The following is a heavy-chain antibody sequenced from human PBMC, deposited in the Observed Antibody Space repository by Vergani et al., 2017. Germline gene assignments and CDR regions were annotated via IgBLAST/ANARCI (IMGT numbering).Heavy chain of an antibody. V-gene: IGHV1-69*01. J-gene: IGHJ4*02. CDR2: IIPIFGTA. CDR1: GGTFSSYA. Sequence: QAQLVQSGAEVKKPGSSVKVSCKASGGTFSSYAISWVRQAPGQGLEWMGGIIPIFGTANYAQKFQGRVTITADESTSPSYMELSSLRSEDTAVYYCAWGRWYETRPGIAVAGSFDYWGQGTLVTVSS. CDR3: AWGRWYETRPGIAVAGSFDY. D-gene: IGHD6-19*01.